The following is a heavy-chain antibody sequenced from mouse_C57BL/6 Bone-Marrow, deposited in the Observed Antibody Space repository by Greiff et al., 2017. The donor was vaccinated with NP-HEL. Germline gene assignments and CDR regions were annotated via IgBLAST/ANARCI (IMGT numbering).Heavy chain of an antibody. V-gene: IGHV1-81*01. Sequence: QVQLKESGAELARPGASVKLSCKASGYTFTSYGISWVKQRTGQGLEWIGEIYPRSGNTYYNEKFKGKATLPADKSSSTAYMELRSLTSEDSAVYFCARYRHLRLRNWFAYWGQGTLVTVSA. J-gene: IGHJ3*01. D-gene: IGHD3-2*02. CDR2: IYPRSGNT. CDR3: ARYRHLRLRNWFAY. CDR1: GYTFTSYG.